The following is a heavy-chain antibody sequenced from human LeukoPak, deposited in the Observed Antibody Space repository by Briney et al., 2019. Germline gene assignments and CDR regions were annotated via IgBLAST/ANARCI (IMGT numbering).Heavy chain of an antibody. CDR2: ISGSGGST. J-gene: IGHJ6*03. CDR1: GFTFSSYA. CDR3: SYSSSSGVDYYYYMDV. D-gene: IGHD6-6*01. V-gene: IGHV3-23*01. Sequence: SGGSLRLSCAASGFTFSSYAMSWVRQAPGKGLEWVSAISGSGGSTYYAASVKGRFTISRDNSKNTLYLQMNSLRAEDPAVYYCSYSSSSGVDYYYYMDVWGKGTTVTVSS.